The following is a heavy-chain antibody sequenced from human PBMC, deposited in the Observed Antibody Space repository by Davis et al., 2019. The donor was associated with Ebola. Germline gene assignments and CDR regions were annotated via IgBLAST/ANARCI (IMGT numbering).Heavy chain of an antibody. CDR1: GFTFSGYT. J-gene: IGHJ4*02. CDR2: ISYDGRTK. Sequence: GESLKISCAASGFTFSGYTLHWVRQSPGKGLEWVAVISYDGRTKYNADSVKGRFTISRGNAKNSLYLQMNSLRADDTAVYYCARSYFGDYGSFDYWGQGTLVTVSS. D-gene: IGHD4-17*01. V-gene: IGHV3-30*04. CDR3: ARSYFGDYGSFDY.